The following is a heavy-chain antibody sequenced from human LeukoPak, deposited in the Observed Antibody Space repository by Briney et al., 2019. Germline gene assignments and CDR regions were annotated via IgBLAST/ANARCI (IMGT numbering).Heavy chain of an antibody. J-gene: IGHJ3*02. CDR1: GFTFSSYA. CDR3: SITSGMAVAGEAFDI. D-gene: IGHD6-19*01. CDR2: ISYDGSNK. Sequence: GGSLRLSCAASGFTFSSYAMHWVRQAPGKGLEWVAVISYDGSNKYYADSVKGRFTISRDNSKNTLYLQMNSLRAEDTAVYYCSITSGMAVAGEAFDIWGQGTMVTVSS. V-gene: IGHV3-30-3*01.